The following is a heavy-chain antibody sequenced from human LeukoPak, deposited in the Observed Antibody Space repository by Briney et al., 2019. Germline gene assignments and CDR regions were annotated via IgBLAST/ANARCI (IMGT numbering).Heavy chain of an antibody. D-gene: IGHD3-22*01. CDR1: GFTFSSYW. J-gene: IGHJ4*02. V-gene: IGHV3-7*03. CDR3: AKELGLFRPGNLRY. CDR2: IKQDGSEK. Sequence: GGSLRLSCVASGFTFSSYWMSWVRQAPGKGLEWVANIKQDGSEKYYVDSVKGRFTISRDNAKNSLYLQMNSLRAEDTAVYYCAKELGLFRPGNLRYWGQGTLATVSS.